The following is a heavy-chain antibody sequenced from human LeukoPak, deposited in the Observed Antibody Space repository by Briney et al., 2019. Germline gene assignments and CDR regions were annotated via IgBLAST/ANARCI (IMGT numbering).Heavy chain of an antibody. Sequence: SQTLSLTCTVSGASVSSSDFYWNWIRQPAGKGLEWIGRGYTSGTTDYNPSLKSRLTISVDTSTNRFSLKLSSVTAADTAVYFCARGRVGYTIDRGFDQWGQGILVTVSS. CDR3: ARGRVGYTIDRGFDQ. V-gene: IGHV4-61*02. J-gene: IGHJ4*02. D-gene: IGHD1-26*01. CDR1: GASVSSSDFY. CDR2: GYTSGTT.